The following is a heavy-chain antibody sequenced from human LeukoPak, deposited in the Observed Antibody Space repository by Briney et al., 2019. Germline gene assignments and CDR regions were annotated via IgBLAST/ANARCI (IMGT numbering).Heavy chain of an antibody. CDR3: ARVRVDIVVVPARFGGGSSSSAFDI. CDR2: IYYSGST. V-gene: IGHV4-39*07. Sequence: SETLSLTCTVSGGSISSSSYSWGWIRQPPGKGLEWIGSIYYSGSTYYNPSLKSRVTISVDTSKNQFSLKLSSVTAAGTAVYYCARVRVDIVVVPARFGGGSSSSAFDIWGQGTMVTVSS. CDR1: GGSISSSSYS. J-gene: IGHJ3*02. D-gene: IGHD2-2*01.